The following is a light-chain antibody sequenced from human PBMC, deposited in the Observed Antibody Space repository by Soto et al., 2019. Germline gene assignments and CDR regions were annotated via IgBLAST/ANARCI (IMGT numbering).Light chain of an antibody. V-gene: IGKV3-15*01. CDR2: GAS. J-gene: IGKJ1*01. CDR3: QQYNNWPTWT. Sequence: EIVLKMSPGTPSVSPWERVTLSCMARQSVGSNLAWYQQKPGQAPRLLIYGASTRATGIPARFSGSGSETEFTLTISSLQAEDSAVYFCQQYNNWPTWTVGQGTKVDIK. CDR1: QSVGSN.